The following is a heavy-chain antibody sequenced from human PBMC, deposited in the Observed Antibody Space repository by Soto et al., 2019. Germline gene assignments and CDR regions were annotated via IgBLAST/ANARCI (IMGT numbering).Heavy chain of an antibody. CDR3: ARDASPLTGDRFLDFDY. V-gene: IGHV1-46*01. J-gene: IGHJ4*02. CDR2: INPSGGST. CDR1: GYTFTSYY. Sequence: ASVKVSCKASGYTFTSYYMHWVRQAPGQGLEWMGIINPSGGSTSYAQKFQGRVTMTRDTSTSTVYMELSSLRSEDTAVYYCARDASPLTGDRFLDFDYWGQGTLVTVSS. D-gene: IGHD7-27*01.